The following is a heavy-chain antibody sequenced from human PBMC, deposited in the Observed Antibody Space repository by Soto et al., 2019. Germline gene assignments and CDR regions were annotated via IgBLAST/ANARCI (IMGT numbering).Heavy chain of an antibody. CDR2: INPQTGGT. J-gene: IGHJ6*02. CDR1: IYTFTCYY. D-gene: IGHD2-2*01. CDR3: ARERYQVISDGMDV. Sequence: XSVKVSCKASIYTFTCYYIHWVRDAPGQGLEWMGWINPQTGGTSYAQKFQGRVTLSRDTSINTAYLELSRLTFDDAAVYFCARERYQVISDGMDVWGQGTTVTVSS. V-gene: IGHV1-2*02.